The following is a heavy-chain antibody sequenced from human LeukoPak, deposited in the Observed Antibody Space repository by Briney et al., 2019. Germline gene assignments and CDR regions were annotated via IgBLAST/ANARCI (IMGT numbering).Heavy chain of an antibody. D-gene: IGHD5-12*01. CDR1: GFTFSSYS. Sequence: GGSLRLSCAASGFTFSSYSMNWVRQAPGKGLEWVSSISSSSSYIYYADSVKGRFTISRDNAKNSPYLQMNSLRAEDTAVYYCARDVVATIGAFDIWGQGTMVTVSS. CDR2: ISSSSSYI. CDR3: ARDVVATIGAFDI. V-gene: IGHV3-21*01. J-gene: IGHJ3*02.